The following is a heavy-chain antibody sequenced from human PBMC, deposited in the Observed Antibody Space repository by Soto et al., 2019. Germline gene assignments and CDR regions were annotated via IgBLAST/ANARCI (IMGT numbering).Heavy chain of an antibody. CDR2: IYYSGST. D-gene: IGHD2-2*01. V-gene: IGHV4-59*01. J-gene: IGHJ6*03. Sequence: SETLSLTCTVSGGSISSYYWSWVRQPPGKGLEWIGYIYYSGSTNYNPSLKSRVTISVDTSKNQSSLKLSSVTAADTAVYYCARGSRGRCSSTSCYGMGYYYLDVWGKGTTVTVS. CDR3: ARGSRGRCSSTSCYGMGYYYLDV. CDR1: GGSISSYY.